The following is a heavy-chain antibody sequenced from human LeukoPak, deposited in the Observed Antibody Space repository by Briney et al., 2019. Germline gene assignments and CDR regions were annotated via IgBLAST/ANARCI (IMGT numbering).Heavy chain of an antibody. Sequence: GGSLRLSCAASGFTFSSYSMNWVRQAPGKGLEWVSSISSSSSYIYYADSVKGRFTISRDNARNSLYLQMNSLRAEDTAVYYCARGTLNIPGKEGAFDYWGQGTLVTVSS. J-gene: IGHJ4*02. D-gene: IGHD1-14*01. CDR1: GFTFSSYS. V-gene: IGHV3-21*06. CDR2: ISSSSSYI. CDR3: ARGTLNIPGKEGAFDY.